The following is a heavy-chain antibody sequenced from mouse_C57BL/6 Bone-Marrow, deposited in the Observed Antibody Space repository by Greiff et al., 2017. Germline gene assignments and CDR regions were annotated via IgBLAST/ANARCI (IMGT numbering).Heavy chain of an antibody. D-gene: IGHD2-4*01. CDR3: ASPGNDYLYYLDY. Sequence: QVQLQQPGPELVKPGASVKLSCKASGYTFTSYWMHWVKQRPGQGLEWIGNINPSTGGTNYNQKFKSKATLTVDKSSSPAYLPLSSLTSENSAVYYCASPGNDYLYYLDYWGQGTTLTVSS. V-gene: IGHV1-53*01. CDR2: INPSTGGT. CDR1: GYTFTSYW. J-gene: IGHJ2*01.